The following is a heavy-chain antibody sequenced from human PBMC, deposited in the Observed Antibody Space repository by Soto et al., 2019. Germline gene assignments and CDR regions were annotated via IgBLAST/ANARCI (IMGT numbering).Heavy chain of an antibody. CDR2: IYSSGTT. CDR1: GFPFSDHQ. V-gene: IGHV3-53*01. D-gene: IGHD3-9*01. J-gene: IGHJ4*02. Sequence: EVQLVESGGGLIQPGGSLRLSCAASGFPFSDHQMNWVRQATGRGLEWVSVIYSSGTTYYGDSVKVRFTISRDNSKNTLYLQMNILRTEDTALYYCARAGSPFHSDSTGYWGFDYWGQGTLVTVSS. CDR3: ARAGSPFHSDSTGYWGFDY.